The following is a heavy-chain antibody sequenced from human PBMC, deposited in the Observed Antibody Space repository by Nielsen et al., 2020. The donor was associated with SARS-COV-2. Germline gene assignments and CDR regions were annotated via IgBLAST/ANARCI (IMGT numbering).Heavy chain of an antibody. Sequence: WVRQAPGQGLEWMGWINAGNGNTKYSQKFQGRVTITRDTSASTAYMELSSLRSEDTAVYYCARVQYYDILTGYWNQYGMDVWGQGTTVTVSS. J-gene: IGHJ6*02. V-gene: IGHV1-3*01. CDR3: ARVQYYDILTGYWNQYGMDV. CDR2: INAGNGNT. D-gene: IGHD3-9*01.